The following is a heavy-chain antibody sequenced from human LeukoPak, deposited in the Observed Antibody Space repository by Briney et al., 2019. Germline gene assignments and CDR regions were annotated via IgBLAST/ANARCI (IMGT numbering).Heavy chain of an antibody. CDR3: ARIPLGYSGAYYFDY. J-gene: IGHJ4*02. CDR2: LSSTESV. Sequence: PSETLSLTSTASRGSISASIRSYDWSCLRQPPGKGLEWIAYLSSTESVNDNASLRSRVTISVATSKKQFFLNLRSVSAADTAVYYCARIPLGYSGAYYFDYWGQGTLVTVSP. V-gene: IGHV4-4*09. CDR1: RGSISASIRSYD. D-gene: IGHD5-12*01.